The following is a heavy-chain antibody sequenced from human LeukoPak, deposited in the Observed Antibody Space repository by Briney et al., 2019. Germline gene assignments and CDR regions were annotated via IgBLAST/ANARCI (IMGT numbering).Heavy chain of an antibody. Sequence: ASVTVSPTPSGYTVADYYMHWVPQSPGPGLGGMGWISTSSGDRSYAQTLQGRVNTTNDKTINTVNLDLSWPISDDTTLLCCAGGREIHGNSDPNLDDYWGQGTLVTVPS. V-gene: IGHV1-2*02. CDR3: AGGREIHGNSDPNLDDY. J-gene: IGHJ4*02. CDR1: GYTVADYY. CDR2: ISTSSGDR. D-gene: IGHD1-14*01.